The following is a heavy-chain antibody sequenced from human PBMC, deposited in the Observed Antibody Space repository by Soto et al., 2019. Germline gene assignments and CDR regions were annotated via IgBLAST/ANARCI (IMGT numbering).Heavy chain of an antibody. CDR2: IYPGDSDT. CDR1: GYSFSNYW. V-gene: IGHV5-51*01. D-gene: IGHD3-16*01. CDR3: ARHFYDYLDY. J-gene: IGHJ4*02. Sequence: PGESLKLSCNGSGYSFSNYWIAWVRQMPGKGLEWMGIIYPGDSDTRYSPSFQGQVTISVDKSISTAYLQWSSLKASDTAIYYCARHFYDYLDYWGQGILVTVSS.